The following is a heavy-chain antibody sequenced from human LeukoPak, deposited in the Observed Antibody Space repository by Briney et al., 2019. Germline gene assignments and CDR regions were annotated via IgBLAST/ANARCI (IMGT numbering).Heavy chain of an antibody. J-gene: IGHJ4*02. Sequence: PSETLSLTCAVYGGSFSGYYWNWIRQPPGKGLEWIGQINPSRNTNYNPSLKSRVTISVDTSKKQFSLKLSSVTAADTAVYYCARRYDFWSGYPPPLDYWGQGTLVTVSS. D-gene: IGHD3-3*01. CDR1: GGSFSGYY. CDR2: INPSRNT. V-gene: IGHV4-34*01. CDR3: ARRYDFWSGYPPPLDY.